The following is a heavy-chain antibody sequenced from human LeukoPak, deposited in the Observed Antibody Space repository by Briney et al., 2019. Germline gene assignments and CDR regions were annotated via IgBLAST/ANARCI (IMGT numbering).Heavy chain of an antibody. CDR2: INQDGSEK. Sequence: PGGSLRLSCAAPGFTFSGYWMSWVRQAPGKGLEWVANINQDGSEKYYVDSVKGRFTISRDNAKNSVYLQMNSLRAEDTAVYYCARDRVWTVLYWGQGTLVSVSS. CDR3: ARDRVWTVLY. J-gene: IGHJ4*02. CDR1: GFTFSGYW. D-gene: IGHD6-13*01. V-gene: IGHV3-7*01.